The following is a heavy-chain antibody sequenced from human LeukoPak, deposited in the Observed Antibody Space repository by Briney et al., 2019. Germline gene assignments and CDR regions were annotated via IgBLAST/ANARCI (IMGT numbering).Heavy chain of an antibody. D-gene: IGHD1-26*01. CDR3: ARDTHSEREPSFAVF. CDR1: GFTFSSYS. Sequence: GSLRLSCAASGFTFSSYSMNWVRQAPGKGLEWVSSISSSSSYIYYADSVKGRFTISRDNAKNSLYLQMNSLRAEDTAVYYCARDTHSEREPSFAVFWGQGTLVTVSS. CDR2: ISSSSSYI. J-gene: IGHJ4*02. V-gene: IGHV3-21*01.